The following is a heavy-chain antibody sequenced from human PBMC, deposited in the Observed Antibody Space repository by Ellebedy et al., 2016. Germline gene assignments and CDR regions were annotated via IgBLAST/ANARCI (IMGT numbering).Heavy chain of an antibody. CDR1: GFTFSSYW. V-gene: IGHV3-23*01. CDR3: RPGHYADY. J-gene: IGHJ4*02. Sequence: GESLKISXAASGFTFSSYWMTWVRQTPGKGLEWVSTISGDGVKTYFADSVKGRFTISRDNSRNTLHLQMNSLRVDDTAVYYCRPGHYADYWGQGTLVTVSS. CDR2: ISGDGVKT.